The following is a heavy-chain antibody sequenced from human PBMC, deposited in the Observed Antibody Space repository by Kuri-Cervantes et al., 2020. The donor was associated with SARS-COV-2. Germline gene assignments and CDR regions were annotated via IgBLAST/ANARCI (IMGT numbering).Heavy chain of an antibody. V-gene: IGHV4-34*01. Sequence: SETLSLTCAAYGGSFSGYYWSWIRQPPGKGLEWIGEINHSGSTNYNPSLKSRVTISVDTSKNQFSLKLSSVTAADTAVYYCARDQFSGSYFLARWFDPWGQGTLVTVSS. CDR1: GGSFSGYY. D-gene: IGHD1-26*01. CDR3: ARDQFSGSYFLARWFDP. J-gene: IGHJ5*02. CDR2: INHSGST.